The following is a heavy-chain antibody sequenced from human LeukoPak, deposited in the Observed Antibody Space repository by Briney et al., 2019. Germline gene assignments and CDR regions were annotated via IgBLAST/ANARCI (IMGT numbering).Heavy chain of an antibody. CDR3: ARWEKEMATNVGFDY. Sequence: ASVKVSCKASGYTFTSYYMHWVRQAPGQGLEWMGIINPSGGSTSYAQKFQGRVTMTRDTSTSTVHMELSSLRSEDTAVYYCARWEKEMATNVGFDYWGQGTLVTVSS. CDR2: INPSGGST. D-gene: IGHD5-24*01. CDR1: GYTFTSYY. J-gene: IGHJ4*02. V-gene: IGHV1-46*01.